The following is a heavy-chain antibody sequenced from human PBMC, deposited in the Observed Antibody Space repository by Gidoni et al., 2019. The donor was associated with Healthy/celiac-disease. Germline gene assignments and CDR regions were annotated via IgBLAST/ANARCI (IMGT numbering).Heavy chain of an antibody. J-gene: IGHJ6*02. Sequence: QVTLRESGPALVKPTQTLTLTCPFSGFSLSTSGMCVSWIRQPPGKALEWLALIDWDDDKYYSTSLKTRLTISKDTSKNQVVLTMTNMDSVDTGTYYCARTSHYYYGMDVWGQGTAVTVSS. CDR2: IDWDDDK. CDR1: GFSLSTSGMC. V-gene: IGHV2-70*01. CDR3: ARTSHYYYGMDV.